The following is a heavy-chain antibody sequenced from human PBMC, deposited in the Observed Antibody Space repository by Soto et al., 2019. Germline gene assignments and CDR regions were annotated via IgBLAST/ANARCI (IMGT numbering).Heavy chain of an antibody. CDR3: ARATVDSSGYYPSPFDY. Sequence: ASVKVSCKASGYTFTSYGISWVRQATGQGLEWMGWISAYNGNTNYAQKLQGRVTVTTDTSTSTAYMELRSLRSDDTAVYYCARATVDSSGYYPSPFDYWGQGTLVTVSS. J-gene: IGHJ4*02. CDR2: ISAYNGNT. D-gene: IGHD3-22*01. CDR1: GYTFTSYG. V-gene: IGHV1-18*01.